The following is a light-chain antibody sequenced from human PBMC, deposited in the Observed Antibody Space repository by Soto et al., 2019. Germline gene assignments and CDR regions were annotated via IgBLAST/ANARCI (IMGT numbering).Light chain of an antibody. Sequence: DIQMTQSPSTLPASVGDRVTITGRVSQNNSSWLAWYQQQPAKAPKLLIYTAARLARGGPSRFSGSGSGTDFTLTISSLQPDDFATYYCQQYNSYSPLTFGGGTKVDI. CDR3: QQYNSYSPLT. CDR2: TAA. CDR1: QNNSSW. V-gene: IGKV1-5*03. J-gene: IGKJ4*01.